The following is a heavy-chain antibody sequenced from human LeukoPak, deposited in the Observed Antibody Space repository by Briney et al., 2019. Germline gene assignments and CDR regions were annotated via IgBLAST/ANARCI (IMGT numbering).Heavy chain of an antibody. J-gene: IGHJ5*02. CDR2: ISGSGGST. CDR1: GFTFSSYA. D-gene: IGHD2-15*01. V-gene: IGHV3-23*01. CDR3: AKSAIVVVVAATRWFDP. Sequence: PGGSLRLSCAASGFTFSSYAMSWVRQAPGKGLEWVSAISGSGGSTYYADSVKGRFTISRDNSKNTLYLQMNSLRAEDTAVYYCAKSAIVVVVAATRWFDPWGQGTLVTVSS.